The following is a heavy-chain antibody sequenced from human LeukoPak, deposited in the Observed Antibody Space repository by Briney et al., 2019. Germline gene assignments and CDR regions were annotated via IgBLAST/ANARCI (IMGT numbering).Heavy chain of an antibody. CDR1: GFTFSSYA. D-gene: IGHD3-22*01. Sequence: GGSLRLSCAASGFTFSSYAMSWVRQAPGKGLEWVSAISGSGGSTYYADSVKGRFTTSRDNSKNTLYLQMNSLRAEDTAVYYCAKGSSWDSSGYWGQGTLITVSS. CDR2: ISGSGGST. CDR3: AKGSSWDSSGY. V-gene: IGHV3-23*01. J-gene: IGHJ4*02.